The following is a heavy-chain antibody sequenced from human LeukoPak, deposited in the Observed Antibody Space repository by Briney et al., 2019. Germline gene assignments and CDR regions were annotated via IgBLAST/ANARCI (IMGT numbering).Heavy chain of an antibody. V-gene: IGHV1-3*01. CDR2: INAGNGNT. J-gene: IGHJ4*02. Sequence: ASVKVSCKASGYTFTSYAMHWVRQAPGQRLEWMGWINAGNGNTKYSQKFQGRVTITRDTSASTAYMELSSLRSEDTAVYYCAKELPTGTDYFDYWGQGTLVIVSS. CDR1: GYTFTSYA. D-gene: IGHD3-10*01. CDR3: AKELPTGTDYFDY.